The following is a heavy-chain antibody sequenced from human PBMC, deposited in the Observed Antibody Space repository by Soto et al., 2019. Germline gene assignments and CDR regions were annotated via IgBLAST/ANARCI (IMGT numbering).Heavy chain of an antibody. CDR2: IIPIFGTA. Sequence: ASVKVSCKASGGTFSSYAISWVRQAPGQGLEWMGGIIPIFGTANYAQKFQGRVTITADESTSTAYMELSSLRSEDTAVYYCARGLAVVVAATTPYYYGKDVWGQGTTVTVSS. D-gene: IGHD2-15*01. J-gene: IGHJ6*02. CDR1: GGTFSSYA. V-gene: IGHV1-69*13. CDR3: ARGLAVVVAATTPYYYGKDV.